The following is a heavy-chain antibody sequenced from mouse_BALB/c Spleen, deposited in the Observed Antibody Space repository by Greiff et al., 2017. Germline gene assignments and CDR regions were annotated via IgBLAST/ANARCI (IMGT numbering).Heavy chain of an antibody. CDR2: ISDGGSYT. D-gene: IGHD1-1*01. CDR1: GFTFSDYY. V-gene: IGHV5-4*02. J-gene: IGHJ3*01. CDR3: ARDPYYGSSWFAY. Sequence: EVQLMESGGGLVKPGGSLKLSCAASGFTFSDYYMYWVRQTPEKRLEWVATISDGGSYTYYPDSVKGRFTISRDNAKNNLYLQMSSLKSEDTAMYYCARDPYYGSSWFAYWGQGTLVTVSA.